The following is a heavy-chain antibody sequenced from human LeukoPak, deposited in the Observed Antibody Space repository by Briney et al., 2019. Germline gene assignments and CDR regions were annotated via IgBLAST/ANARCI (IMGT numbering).Heavy chain of an antibody. V-gene: IGHV4-34*01. D-gene: IGHD3/OR15-3a*01. CDR2: INHSGST. J-gene: IGHJ3*02. CDR1: GGSFSGYY. Sequence: SETLSLTCAVYGGSFSGYYWSWIRQPPGKGLEWIGEINHSGSTNYNPSLKSRVTLSVDTSKNQFSLKLSSVTAADTAVYYCARHYWTDAFDIWGQGTMVTVSS. CDR3: ARHYWTDAFDI.